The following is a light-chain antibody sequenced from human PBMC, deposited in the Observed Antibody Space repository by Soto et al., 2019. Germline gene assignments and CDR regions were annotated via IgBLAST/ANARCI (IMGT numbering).Light chain of an antibody. V-gene: IGLV2-23*02. CDR1: RSDVGSYNL. Sequence: SALTQPASVSGSPGQSITISCTGTRSDVGSYNLVYLYQQHPGKAPKLMIYEVSKRPSGVSNRFSGSKSGNTASLTSSGLQAEDEADDYGCSYAGSSTSVFGPGTKVTVL. J-gene: IGLJ1*01. CDR2: EVS. CDR3: CSYAGSSTSV.